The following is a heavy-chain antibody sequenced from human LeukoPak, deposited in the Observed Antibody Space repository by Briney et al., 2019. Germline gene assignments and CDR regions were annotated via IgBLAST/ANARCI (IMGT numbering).Heavy chain of an antibody. Sequence: PSETLSLTCTVSGGSISSYYWSWIRQPAGKRLEWIGRISSSGSTNYNPSLKSRVTMSVDSSKNQFSLILISVTAADTAVYYCARNGDDSSGYYHPWGQGTLVTVSS. D-gene: IGHD3-22*01. J-gene: IGHJ5*02. CDR2: ISSSGST. CDR1: GGSISSYY. CDR3: ARNGDDSSGYYHP. V-gene: IGHV4-4*07.